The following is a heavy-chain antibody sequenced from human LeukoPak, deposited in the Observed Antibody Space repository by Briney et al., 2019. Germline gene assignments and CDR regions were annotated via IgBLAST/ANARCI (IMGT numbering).Heavy chain of an antibody. CDR3: AKAAPSDY. V-gene: IGHV3-30*02. CDR2: IRYDGSNK. CDR1: GFTFSSYG. J-gene: IGHJ4*02. Sequence: PGGSLRLSCAASGFTFSSYGMHWVRQAPGKGLEWVAFIRYDGSNKYYADFVKGRFTISRDNSENTLYLQMNSLRPEDMAVYYCAKAAPSDYWGQGTLVAVSS.